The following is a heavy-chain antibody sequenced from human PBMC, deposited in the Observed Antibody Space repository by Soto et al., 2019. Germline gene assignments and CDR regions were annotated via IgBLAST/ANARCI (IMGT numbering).Heavy chain of an antibody. D-gene: IGHD5-12*01. CDR3: ASTDIVSTIDDGRDAFDI. CDR1: GYRFTNYW. J-gene: IGHJ3*02. CDR2: IYPGDSDT. Sequence: PGESLKISCKGSGYRFTNYWIGWVRQMPGKGLEWMGVIYPGDSDTRYSPSFQGQVTISADKSISTAYLQWSSLKASDTATYYCASTDIVSTIDDGRDAFDIWGQGTMVNV. V-gene: IGHV5-51*01.